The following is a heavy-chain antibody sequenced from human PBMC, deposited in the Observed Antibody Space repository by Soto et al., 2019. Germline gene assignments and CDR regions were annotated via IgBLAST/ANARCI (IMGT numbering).Heavy chain of an antibody. V-gene: IGHV1-69*12. Sequence: QVQLVQSGAEVKKPGSSVKVSCKASGGTFSSYAISWVRQAPGQGLEWMGGIIPIFGTANYAQKFQGRVTITADESTSTAYLELSSLRSGATAVYYCASHGRPLVAYYYGMDVWGQGTTVTVSS. CDR2: IIPIFGTA. CDR1: GGTFSSYA. D-gene: IGHD6-6*01. CDR3: ASHGRPLVAYYYGMDV. J-gene: IGHJ6*02.